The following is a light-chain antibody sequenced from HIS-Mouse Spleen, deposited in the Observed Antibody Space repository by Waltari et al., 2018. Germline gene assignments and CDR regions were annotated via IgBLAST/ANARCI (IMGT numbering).Light chain of an antibody. CDR2: QDS. CDR1: KLGDKY. J-gene: IGLJ2*01. Sequence: SYELTQPPSVSVSPGQTASITCPGDKLGDKYACWYQQKPGQSPVLVIYQDSKRPSGIPERFSGYNSGNTATLTISGTPAMDEADYYCQAWDSSTVVFGGGTKLTVL. CDR3: QAWDSSTVV. V-gene: IGLV3-1*01.